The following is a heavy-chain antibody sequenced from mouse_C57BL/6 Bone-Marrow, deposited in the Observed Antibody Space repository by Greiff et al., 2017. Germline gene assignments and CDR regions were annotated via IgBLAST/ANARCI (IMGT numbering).Heavy chain of an antibody. CDR3: TTTVVATDYYAMDY. D-gene: IGHD1-1*01. Sequence: VQLKESGAELVRPGASVKLSCTASGFNIKDDYMHWVKQRPEQGLEWIGWIDPENGDTEYASKFQGKATITADTSSNTAYLQLSSLTSEDTAVYYCTTTVVATDYYAMDYWGQGTSVTVSS. V-gene: IGHV14-4*01. J-gene: IGHJ4*01. CDR2: IDPENGDT. CDR1: GFNIKDDY.